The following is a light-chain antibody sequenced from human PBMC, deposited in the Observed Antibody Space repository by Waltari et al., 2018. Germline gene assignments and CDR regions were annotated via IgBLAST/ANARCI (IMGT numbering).Light chain of an antibody. V-gene: IGKV1-33*01. CDR1: RAIDTY. Sequence: DVQMTQSPSSLSASVGDRITITCQATRAIDTYLNWDQHKPGQAPKLLIYDADTLQRGDPSRFSGSGSGTHFSFTINNLQPDDFATYYCQQCSTLPFTFGGGT. J-gene: IGKJ4*01. CDR2: DAD. CDR3: QQCSTLPFT.